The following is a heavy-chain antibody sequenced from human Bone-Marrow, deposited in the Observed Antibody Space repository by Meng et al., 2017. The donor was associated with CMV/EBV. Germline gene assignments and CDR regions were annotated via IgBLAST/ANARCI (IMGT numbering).Heavy chain of an antibody. CDR1: GYTFTSYG. V-gene: IGHV1-18*01. Sequence: ASVKVSCKASGYTFTSYGISWVRQAPGQGLEWMGWISAYNGNTNYAQKLQGRVTMTTDTSTSTAYMELSSLRSEDTAVYYCAKGDSSSYYVGDFDYWGQGTLVTVSS. CDR2: ISAYNGNT. D-gene: IGHD6-13*01. CDR3: AKGDSSSYYVGDFDY. J-gene: IGHJ4*02.